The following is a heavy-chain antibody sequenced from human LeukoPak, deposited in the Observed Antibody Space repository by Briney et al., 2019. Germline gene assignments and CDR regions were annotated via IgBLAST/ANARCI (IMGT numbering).Heavy chain of an antibody. J-gene: IGHJ4*02. CDR1: GYTFTGYY. D-gene: IGHD2-15*01. V-gene: IGHV1-2*02. Sequence: GASVKVSCKASGYTFTGYYMHWVRQAPGQGLEWMGWINPNSGGTNYAQKFQGRVTMTRDTSISTAYMELSRLRSDDTAVYYCARGTNTRIFIFDYWGQGTLVTVSS. CDR3: ARGTNTRIFIFDY. CDR2: INPNSGGT.